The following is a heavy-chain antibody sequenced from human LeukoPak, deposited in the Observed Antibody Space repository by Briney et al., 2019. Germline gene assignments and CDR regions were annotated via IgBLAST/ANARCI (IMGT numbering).Heavy chain of an antibody. V-gene: IGHV4-34*01. Sequence: KPSETLSLTCAVYGGSSSGYYWSWIRQPPGKGLEWIGEINHSGSTNYNPSLKSRVTISVDPSKNQFSLKLSSVTAADTAVYYCARLAQNRGRYFDLWGRGTLVTVSS. D-gene: IGHD2/OR15-2a*01. CDR2: INHSGST. J-gene: IGHJ2*01. CDR1: GGSSSGYY. CDR3: ARLAQNRGRYFDL.